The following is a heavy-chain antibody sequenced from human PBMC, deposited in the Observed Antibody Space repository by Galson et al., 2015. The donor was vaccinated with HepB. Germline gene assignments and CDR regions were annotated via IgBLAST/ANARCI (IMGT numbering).Heavy chain of an antibody. Sequence: SVKVSCKASGYTFTNYYIHWVRQAPGQGLEWMGIINPSDGGARYALKFPGRVTMSRDTSTSTVYMEVRSLRSEDTATYYCARSSPDYGDHGYWGQGTLVTVSS. CDR3: ARSSPDYGDHGY. V-gene: IGHV1-46*01. CDR2: INPSDGGA. CDR1: GYTFTNYY. J-gene: IGHJ4*02. D-gene: IGHD4-17*01.